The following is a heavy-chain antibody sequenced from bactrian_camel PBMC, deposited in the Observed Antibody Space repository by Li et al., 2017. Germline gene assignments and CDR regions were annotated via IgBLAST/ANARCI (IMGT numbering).Heavy chain of an antibody. CDR1: GYSDTRYCT. CDR2: ITTDGRT. D-gene: IGHD2*01. CDR3: ATHFTADSWSFAY. Sequence: QLVESGGGSVQAGGSLRLTRAAYGYSDTRYCTLGWYRQTPGKERELVSTITTDGRTTYDDSVKGRFTISQDNAQNKLYLQMNDLKPEDTAMYYCATHFTADSWSFAYWGQGTQVTVS. J-gene: IGHJ6*01. V-gene: IGHV3S57*01.